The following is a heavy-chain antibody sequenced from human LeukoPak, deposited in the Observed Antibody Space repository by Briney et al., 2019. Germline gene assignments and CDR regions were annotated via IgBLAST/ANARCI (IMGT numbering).Heavy chain of an antibody. J-gene: IGHJ5*02. CDR3: AKTMSHDATNWFDP. D-gene: IGHD1-1*01. V-gene: IGHV3-23*01. CDR1: GFTFYIYA. Sequence: GGSLRLSCAASGFTFYIYAMSWVRQAPGKGLEWVSAISGSGGSTYYADSVKGRFTISRDNSKNTLYLQMNSLRAEDTAVYYCAKTMSHDATNWFDPWGQGTLSTVSS. CDR2: ISGSGGST.